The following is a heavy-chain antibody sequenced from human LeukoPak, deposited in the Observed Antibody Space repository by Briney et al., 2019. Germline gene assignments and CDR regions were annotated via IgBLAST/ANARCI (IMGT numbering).Heavy chain of an antibody. CDR1: GGTFSSYA. CDR3: ARGLRYYDSSGYSLYMGV. Sequence: ASVKVSCKASGGTFSSYAISWVRQAPGQGREWMGRIIPIFGTANYAQKFQGRVTITTDESTSTAYMELSSLRSEDTAVYYCARGLRYYDSSGYSLYMGVWGKGTTVTVSS. D-gene: IGHD3-22*01. V-gene: IGHV1-69*05. J-gene: IGHJ6*03. CDR2: IIPIFGTA.